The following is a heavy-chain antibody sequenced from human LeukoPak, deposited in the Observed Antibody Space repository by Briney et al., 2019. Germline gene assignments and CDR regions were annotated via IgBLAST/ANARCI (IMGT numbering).Heavy chain of an antibody. CDR3: AREPYDFWSGYYSGGGYYGMDV. Sequence: GASVKVSCKASGYTFTSYGISWVRQAPGQGLEWMGWISAYNGNTNYAQKLQGRVTMTTDTSTSTAYMERRSLRSGDTAVYYCAREPYDFWSGYYSGGGYYGMDVWGQGTTVTVSS. CDR1: GYTFTSYG. V-gene: IGHV1-18*01. CDR2: ISAYNGNT. D-gene: IGHD3-3*01. J-gene: IGHJ6*01.